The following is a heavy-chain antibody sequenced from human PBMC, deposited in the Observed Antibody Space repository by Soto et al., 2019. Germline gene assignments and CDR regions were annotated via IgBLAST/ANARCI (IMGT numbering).Heavy chain of an antibody. CDR2: NNAGNGDT. Sequence: QVQLVQSGAEVKKPGASVKVSCKASGYTFSSFAIHWVRQAPGQRLEWMGWNNAGNGDTKYSQKFQGRVTIARDTAASTAYMELGSLTFEDTAVYYCARKVGASAYWGQGTLVTVSS. J-gene: IGHJ4*02. V-gene: IGHV1-3*01. CDR1: GYTFSSFA. D-gene: IGHD1-26*01. CDR3: ARKVGASAY.